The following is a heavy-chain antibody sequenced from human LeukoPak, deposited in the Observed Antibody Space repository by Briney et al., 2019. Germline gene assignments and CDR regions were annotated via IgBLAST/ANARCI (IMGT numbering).Heavy chain of an antibody. CDR1: VGSITNTNY. J-gene: IGHJ4*02. V-gene: IGHV4-4*02. Sequence: PSGTLSLTCGVSVGSITNTNYWTGVRQPPGKGLEWIGEVNLQGSTNYNPSLMGRVAIAVYTSENHISLQLTSVTAADTAVYYCAREGGPCRALDYSGQGTLVTVSS. CDR2: VNLQGST. CDR3: AREGGPCRALDY.